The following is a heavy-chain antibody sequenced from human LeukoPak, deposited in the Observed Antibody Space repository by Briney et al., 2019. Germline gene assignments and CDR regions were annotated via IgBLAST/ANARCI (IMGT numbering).Heavy chain of an antibody. D-gene: IGHD2-2*01. CDR2: ISGSGTTI. Sequence: GGSLRLSCAASGLTFSDYYMSWIRQSPEKGLEWVSYISGSGTTIYYADSVKGRFTISRDNAKNSLYLQMNSLRAEDTAVYYCASARPRSPLAPSYAFDIWGQGTMVTVSS. CDR3: ASARPRSPLAPSYAFDI. J-gene: IGHJ3*02. CDR1: GLTFSDYY. V-gene: IGHV3-11*04.